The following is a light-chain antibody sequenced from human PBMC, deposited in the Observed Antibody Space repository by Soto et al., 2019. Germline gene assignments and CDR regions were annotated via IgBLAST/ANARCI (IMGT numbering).Light chain of an antibody. CDR2: VNS. J-gene: IGLJ1*01. Sequence: QTVVTQPPSVSGAPGQSVTISCTGSSSNIGAGSDVHWYQQLPGTAPKLLIYVNSNRPSGVPDRFSGSKSGTSASLAITGLQAEDEADYYCQSYDSSLSGYVFGTGTKLTVL. CDR1: SSNIGAGSD. CDR3: QSYDSSLSGYV. V-gene: IGLV1-40*01.